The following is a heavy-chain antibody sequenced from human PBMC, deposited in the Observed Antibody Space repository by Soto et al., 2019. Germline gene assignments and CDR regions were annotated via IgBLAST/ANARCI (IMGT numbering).Heavy chain of an antibody. D-gene: IGHD4-17*01. V-gene: IGHV4-59*01. CDR2: IYYSGST. J-gene: IGHJ4*02. Sequence: SETLCITCTVSARSISSYYWSWIRQPPGNGLEWIGYIYYSGSTNYNPSLKSRVTISVDTSKHQFSLKLSSVTAADTAVYYCARAFLYGNFDYWGQGTLVTVSS. CDR3: ARAFLYGNFDY. CDR1: ARSISSYY.